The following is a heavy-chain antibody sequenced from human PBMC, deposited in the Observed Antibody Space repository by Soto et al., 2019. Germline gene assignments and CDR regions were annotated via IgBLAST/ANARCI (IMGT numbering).Heavy chain of an antibody. Sequence: GASVKVSCKASGYTFTSYYMHWVRQAPGQGLEWMGIINPSSGSTSYAQKFQGRVTMTRDTSTSTAYMELSSLRSEDTAVYYCARGLGLYYFDYWGQGTLVTVSS. D-gene: IGHD1-26*01. CDR2: INPSSGST. J-gene: IGHJ4*02. CDR3: ARGLGLYYFDY. V-gene: IGHV1-46*01. CDR1: GYTFTSYY.